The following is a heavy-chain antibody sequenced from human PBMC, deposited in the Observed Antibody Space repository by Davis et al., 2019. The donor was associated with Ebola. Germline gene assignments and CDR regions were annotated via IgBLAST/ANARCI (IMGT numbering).Heavy chain of an antibody. D-gene: IGHD2-21*02. CDR1: GFTFSSYA. CDR3: ARWGVTAADY. V-gene: IGHV3-23*01. Sequence: GESLKISCAASGFTFSSYAMSWVRQAPGKGLEWVSAISGSGGSTYYADSVKGRFTISRDNSKNTLYLQMNSLRAEDTAVYYCARWGVTAADYWGQGTLVTVSS. CDR2: ISGSGGST. J-gene: IGHJ4*02.